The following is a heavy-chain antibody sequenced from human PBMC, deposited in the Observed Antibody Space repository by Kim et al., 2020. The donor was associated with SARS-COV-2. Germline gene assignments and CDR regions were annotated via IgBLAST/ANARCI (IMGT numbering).Heavy chain of an antibody. D-gene: IGHD4-17*01. CDR1: GYTFTTYA. Sequence: ASVKVSCKASGYTFTTYAINWVRQAPGQGLEWMGWISAFTSSTNYAQKFQGRVTVTTDTSTSTAYMELTSLRSDDTAVYYCAFSKGATVHPGGMEVWGQGTTVTVSS. CDR2: ISAFTSST. V-gene: IGHV1-18*04. J-gene: IGHJ6*02. CDR3: AFSKGATVHPGGMEV.